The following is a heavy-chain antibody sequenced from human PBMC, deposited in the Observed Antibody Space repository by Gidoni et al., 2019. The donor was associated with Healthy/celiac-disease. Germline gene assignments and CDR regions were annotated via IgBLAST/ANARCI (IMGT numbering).Heavy chain of an antibody. V-gene: IGHV1-69*01. Sequence: QVQLVQSGAEVKKPGSSVKVSCKASGCTFSSSAISWVRQAPGQGLEWMGGIIPIFGTANYAQKFQGRVTITADESTSTAYMELSSLRSEDTAVYYCARGDYYDSSGYYDTYFDYWGQGTLVTVSS. CDR2: IIPIFGTA. D-gene: IGHD3-22*01. J-gene: IGHJ4*02. CDR3: ARGDYYDSSGYYDTYFDY. CDR1: GCTFSSSA.